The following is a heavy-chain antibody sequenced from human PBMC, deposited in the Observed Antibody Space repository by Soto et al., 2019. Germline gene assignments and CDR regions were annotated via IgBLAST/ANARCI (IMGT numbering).Heavy chain of an antibody. CDR1: GGSFSGYY. J-gene: IGHJ4*02. D-gene: IGHD3-16*02. Sequence: QVQLQQWGAGLLKPSETLSLTCAVYGGSFSGYYWSWIRQPPGKGLEWIGEINHSGSTNHNPSLKSRVTISVDTSKNQFSLKLSSVTAADTAVYYCARGGFYIWGSYRPNYFDYWGQGTLVTVSS. V-gene: IGHV4-34*01. CDR2: INHSGST. CDR3: ARGGFYIWGSYRPNYFDY.